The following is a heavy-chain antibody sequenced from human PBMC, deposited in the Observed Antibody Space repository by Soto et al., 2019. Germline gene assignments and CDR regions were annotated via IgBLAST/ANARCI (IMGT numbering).Heavy chain of an antibody. V-gene: IGHV3-23*01. CDR2: ISGSGGST. J-gene: IGHJ6*02. CDR3: TNYYDSSGYLRGSYYYGMDV. Sequence: TGGSLRLSCAGSGFTFSSYAMSWVRQAPGKGLEWVSAISGSGGSTYYADSVKGRFTISRDNSKNTLYLQMNSLRAEDTAVYYCTNYYDSSGYLRGSYYYGMDVWGQGTTVTVSS. D-gene: IGHD3-22*01. CDR1: GFTFSSYA.